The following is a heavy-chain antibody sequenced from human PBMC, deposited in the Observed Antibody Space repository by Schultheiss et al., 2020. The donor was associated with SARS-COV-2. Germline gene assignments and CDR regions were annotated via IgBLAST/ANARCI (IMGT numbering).Heavy chain of an antibody. CDR2: MNQDGNER. D-gene: IGHD3-3*01. CDR3: ARGRIFGVVINGGMDV. CDR1: AFTFSRYW. Sequence: GGSLRLSCAASAFTFSRYWMAWVRQAPGRGLEWVASMNQDGNERYHADSVKGRFTISRDNSKNSLYLQMNSLRAEDTAVYYCARGRIFGVVINGGMDVWGQGTTVTVSS. J-gene: IGHJ6*02. V-gene: IGHV3-7*01.